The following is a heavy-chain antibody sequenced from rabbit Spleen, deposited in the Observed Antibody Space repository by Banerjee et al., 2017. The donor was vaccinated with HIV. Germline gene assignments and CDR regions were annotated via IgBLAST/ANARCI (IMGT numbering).Heavy chain of an antibody. V-gene: IGHV1S40*01. CDR3: ARSLDLGSSNFGYGYGL. CDR1: GFSFSSGYY. CDR2: IYTTNSAYI. J-gene: IGHJ3*01. D-gene: IGHD7-1*01. Sequence: QSLEESGGALVKPGASLTLTCTASGFSFSSGYYMCWVRQAPGKGLEWIACIYTTNSAYIYYANWAKGRFTISKTSSTTVTLQMTSLTAADTATYFCARSLDLGSSNFGYGYGLWGQGTLVTVS.